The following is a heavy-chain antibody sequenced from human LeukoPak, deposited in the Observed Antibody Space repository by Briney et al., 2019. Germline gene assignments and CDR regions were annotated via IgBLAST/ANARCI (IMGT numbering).Heavy chain of an antibody. D-gene: IGHD5-12*01. Sequence: GGSLRLSCAASGFTFSSYAMHWVRQAPGKGLEWVAVISYDGSNKYYADSVKGRFTISRDNSKNTLYLQMNSLRAEDTAVYYCARGAIVATEDWGQGTLVTVSS. V-gene: IGHV3-30-3*01. CDR3: ARGAIVATED. J-gene: IGHJ4*02. CDR2: ISYDGSNK. CDR1: GFTFSSYA.